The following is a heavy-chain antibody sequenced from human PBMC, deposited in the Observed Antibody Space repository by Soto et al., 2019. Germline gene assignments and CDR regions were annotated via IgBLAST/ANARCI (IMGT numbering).Heavy chain of an antibody. CDR2: ISSSSSTI. V-gene: IGHV3-48*02. CDR3: ARDVVGATFGLTYYYYGMDV. Sequence: GGSLRLSCAASGFTFSSYSMNWVRQAPGKGLEWVSYISSSSSTIYYADSVKGRFTISRDNAKNSLYLQMNSLRDEDTAVYYCARDVVGATFGLTYYYYGMDVWGQGTTVTVSS. CDR1: GFTFSSYS. D-gene: IGHD1-26*01. J-gene: IGHJ6*02.